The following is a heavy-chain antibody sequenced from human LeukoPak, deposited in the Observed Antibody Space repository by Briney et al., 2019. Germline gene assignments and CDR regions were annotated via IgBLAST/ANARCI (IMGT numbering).Heavy chain of an antibody. D-gene: IGHD3-22*01. CDR1: GFTFSSYW. Sequence: GGSLRLSCAASGFTFSSYWMHWVRQAPGKGLVWVSRINSDGSSTSYADSVKGRFTISRDNSKNTLYLQMNSLRAEDTAVYYCANGVYYDSSGYTDWGQGTLVTVSS. CDR2: INSDGSST. V-gene: IGHV3-74*01. CDR3: ANGVYYDSSGYTD. J-gene: IGHJ4*02.